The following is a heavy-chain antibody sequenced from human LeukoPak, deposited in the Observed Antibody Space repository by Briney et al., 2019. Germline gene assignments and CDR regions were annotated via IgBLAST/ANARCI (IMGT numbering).Heavy chain of an antibody. CDR1: GYTLTELS. J-gene: IGHJ4*02. CDR3: ATDRLYYDILTGYPRGFDY. CDR2: FDPEDGET. D-gene: IGHD3-9*01. Sequence: ASVKVSCKVSGYTLTELSMHWVRQAPGKGLEWMGGFDPEDGETIYAQKFQGSVTMTEDTSTDTAYMELSSLRSEDTAVYYCATDRLYYDILTGYPRGFDYWGQGTLVTVSS. V-gene: IGHV1-24*01.